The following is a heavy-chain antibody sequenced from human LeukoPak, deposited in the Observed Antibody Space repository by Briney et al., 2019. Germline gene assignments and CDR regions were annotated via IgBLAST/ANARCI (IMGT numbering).Heavy chain of an antibody. D-gene: IGHD3-10*01. CDR2: IYYSGST. V-gene: IGHV4-31*02. CDR3: ARGELPWFGDLLPYFDY. Sequence: SETLSLTCSVSGGSINSAGFYWSWLRQHPGKGLEWIGYIYYSGSTYYNPSHKSRLTISLDTSKNQFSLKLRSVTAADTAVYYCARGELPWFGDLLPYFDYWGQGSLVTVSS. J-gene: IGHJ4*02. CDR1: GGSINSAGFY.